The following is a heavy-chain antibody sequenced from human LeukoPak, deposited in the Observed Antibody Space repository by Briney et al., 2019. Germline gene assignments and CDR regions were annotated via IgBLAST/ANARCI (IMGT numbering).Heavy chain of an antibody. J-gene: IGHJ3*02. CDR2: ISGSGGST. V-gene: IGHV3-23*01. D-gene: IGHD3-3*01. CDR1: GFTVSSKY. CDR3: AKDQDYDFWSGSYDAFDI. Sequence: GGSLRLSCAASGFTVSSKYMSWVRQAPGKGLEWVSGISGSGGSTYHADSVKGRFTISRDNSKNTLYLQMKSLRAEDTAVYYCAKDQDYDFWSGSYDAFDIWGQGTMVTVSS.